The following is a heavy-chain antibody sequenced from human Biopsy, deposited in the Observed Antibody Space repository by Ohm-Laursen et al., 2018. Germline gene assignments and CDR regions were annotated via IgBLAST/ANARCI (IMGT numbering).Heavy chain of an antibody. V-gene: IGHV1-2*02. D-gene: IGHD1-26*01. Sequence: SVKVSCKTSGYTFTDYFVHWVRQAPGQGLEWMGWIDTINGGTRSAQKFQGRVTMTRDTSISTAYMELNSLTSDDTAVYFCARGEGSSWFDPWGHGTLVTVSS. CDR2: IDTINGGT. CDR3: ARGEGSSWFDP. CDR1: GYTFTDYF. J-gene: IGHJ5*02.